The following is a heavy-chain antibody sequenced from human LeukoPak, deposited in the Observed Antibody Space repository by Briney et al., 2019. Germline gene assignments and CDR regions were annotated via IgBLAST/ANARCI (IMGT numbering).Heavy chain of an antibody. Sequence: GGSLRLSCAASGFTFSSYSMNWVRQAPGKGLEWVSSISSSSSYIYYADSVKGRFTISRDNAKNTLYLQMNSLRAEDTAIYFCARVRSDYSSSSPPDYWGQGTPVTVSS. CDR3: ARVRSDYSSSSPPDY. V-gene: IGHV3-21*01. D-gene: IGHD6-6*01. CDR1: GFTFSSYS. J-gene: IGHJ4*02. CDR2: ISSSSSYI.